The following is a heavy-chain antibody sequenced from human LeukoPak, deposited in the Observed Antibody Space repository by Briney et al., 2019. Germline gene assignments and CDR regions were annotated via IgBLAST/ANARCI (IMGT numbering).Heavy chain of an antibody. CDR3: ARPQLGSSAGYVDY. V-gene: IGHV4-34*01. D-gene: IGHD3-9*01. J-gene: IGHJ4*02. Sequence: SETLSLTCAVYGGSFSGYYWSWIRQSPDKGLEWIGEINHSGRTNYNPSLKSRVTISIDTSKNQFSLRLSSVTAADTAFYFCARPQLGSSAGYVDYWGQGILVTVSS. CDR2: INHSGRT. CDR1: GGSFSGYY.